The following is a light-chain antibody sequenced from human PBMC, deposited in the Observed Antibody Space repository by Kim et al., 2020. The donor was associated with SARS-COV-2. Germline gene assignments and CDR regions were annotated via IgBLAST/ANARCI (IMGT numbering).Light chain of an antibody. J-gene: IGLJ3*02. CDR1: SGSIASSY. V-gene: IGLV6-57*01. Sequence: TVTISCTHRSGSIASSYVQWYQQRPGSSPTTVIYEDNQGPSGVPDRFSGSIDSSSNSASLTISGLKTEDEADYYCQSYDSSNHGVFGGGTQLTVL. CDR2: EDN. CDR3: QSYDSSNHGV.